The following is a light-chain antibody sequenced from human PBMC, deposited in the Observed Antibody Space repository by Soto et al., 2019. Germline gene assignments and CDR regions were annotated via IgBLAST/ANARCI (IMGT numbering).Light chain of an antibody. CDR2: KAS. J-gene: IGKJ2*01. CDR3: HLYNTYSPT. Sequence: DIQLTQSPSTLSASVGDRVIITCRASQTIGTWLAWYQERPGKATRLLIYKASTLERGVPSRFSCSGSGTEFTLTISNLQPEDFATYYCHLYNTYSPTLGQGTKLEI. V-gene: IGKV1-5*03. CDR1: QTIGTW.